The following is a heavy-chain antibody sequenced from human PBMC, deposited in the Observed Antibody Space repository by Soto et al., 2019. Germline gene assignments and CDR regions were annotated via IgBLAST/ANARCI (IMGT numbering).Heavy chain of an antibody. J-gene: IGHJ3*02. V-gene: IGHV3-23*01. CDR3: GKLPWDFDFWSCYYNPNYAFDI. CDR1: GFTFSSYA. D-gene: IGHD3-3*01. CDR2: ISGSGGST. Sequence: EVQLLESGGGLVQPGGSLRLSCAASGFTFSSYAMSWVRQSPGKGLEWVSAISGSGGSTYYADSVKGRFTISRDNSKNTLYLQMNRLRAEDTALYYCGKLPWDFDFWSCYYNPNYAFDIWGQGTMVTVSS.